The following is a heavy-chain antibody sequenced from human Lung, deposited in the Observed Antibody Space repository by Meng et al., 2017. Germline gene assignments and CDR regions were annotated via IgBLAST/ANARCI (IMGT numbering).Heavy chain of an antibody. D-gene: IGHD6-19*01. CDR3: ARSQQWLDS. V-gene: IGHV6-1*01. CDR1: GDRVSTNSAA. CDR2: TYYRSNWYY. Sequence: QVQLQQSGPGLVKPSQTLSPTCAISGDRVSTNSAAWNWFRQSPSRGLEWLGRTYYRSNWYYGYAVSVRSRITINPDTSKNQFSLQLNSVTPEDTAVYYCARSQQWLDSWGQGTLVTVSS. J-gene: IGHJ4*02.